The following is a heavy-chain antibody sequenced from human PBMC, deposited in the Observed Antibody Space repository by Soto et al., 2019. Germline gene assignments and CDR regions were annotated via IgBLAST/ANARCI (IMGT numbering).Heavy chain of an antibody. CDR2: ISAYNGNT. CDR3: ARSTTPSTVDTAMVMYYFDY. J-gene: IGHJ4*02. Sequence: ASVKVSCKASGYTFTIYGISWVRQAPGQGLEWMGWISAYNGNTNYAQKLQGRVTMTTDTSTSTAYMEPRSLRSDDTAVYYCARSTTPSTVDTAMVMYYFDYWGQGTLVTVSS. D-gene: IGHD5-18*01. CDR1: GYTFTIYG. V-gene: IGHV1-18*01.